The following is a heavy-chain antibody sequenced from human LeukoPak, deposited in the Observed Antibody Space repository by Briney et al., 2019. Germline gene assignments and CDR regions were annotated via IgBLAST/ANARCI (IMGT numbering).Heavy chain of an antibody. CDR1: GFRFSSYG. J-gene: IGHJ4*02. V-gene: IGHV3-30*02. CDR2: IRYDGINE. D-gene: IGHD3-3*01. CDR3: SKDRGVFGVAYSLDY. Sequence: GGSLRLSCAASGFRFSSYGMHWVRQAPGKGLDWVAYIRYDGINEYYADSVKGRFTISRDLSKNTLFLQMNSLRPEDTAVYYCSKDRGVFGVAYSLDYWGQGTLVTVSS.